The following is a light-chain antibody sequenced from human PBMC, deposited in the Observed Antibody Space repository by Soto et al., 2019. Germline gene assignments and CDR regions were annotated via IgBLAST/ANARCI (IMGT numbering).Light chain of an antibody. Sequence: QSALTQPASVSGSPGQSITISCTGTSSDVGGYNYVSWYQQYPGKAPKVMIYDVTNRPSGVSNRFSGSRSGNTASLTISGLQAEDEADYYCRSFTTSSTYVFGTGTKVTVL. CDR1: SSDVGGYNY. CDR3: RSFTTSSTYV. V-gene: IGLV2-14*01. CDR2: DVT. J-gene: IGLJ1*01.